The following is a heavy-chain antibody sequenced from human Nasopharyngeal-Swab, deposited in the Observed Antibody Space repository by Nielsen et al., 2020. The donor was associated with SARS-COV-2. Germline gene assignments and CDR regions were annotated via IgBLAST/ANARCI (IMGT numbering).Heavy chain of an antibody. J-gene: IGHJ4*02. CDR3: ARGQGPRHYYDSSGYYYDVLGRGYYFDY. Sequence: VRQMPGKGLEWIGEINHSGSTNYNPPLKSRATISVDTSKNQFSLKLSSVTAADTAVYYCARGQGPRHYYDSSGYYYDVLGRGYYFDYWGQGTLVTVSS. D-gene: IGHD3-22*01. V-gene: IGHV4-34*01. CDR2: INHSGST.